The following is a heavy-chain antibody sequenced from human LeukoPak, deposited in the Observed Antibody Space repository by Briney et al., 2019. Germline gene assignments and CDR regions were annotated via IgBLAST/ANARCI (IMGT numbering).Heavy chain of an antibody. CDR2: IRGDGTKT. CDR1: GFTLNDYW. D-gene: IGHD2-8*01. Sequence: GGSLRLSCAASGFTLNDYWIHWVRQAPGKGLFWVSGIRGDGTKTVYADSVKGRFTVSRDNAKDAVFLQINSLRAEDTAVYYCARDGTASIPNDFRGQGTLVTVSS. V-gene: IGHV3-74*01. J-gene: IGHJ4*02. CDR3: ARDGTASIPNDF.